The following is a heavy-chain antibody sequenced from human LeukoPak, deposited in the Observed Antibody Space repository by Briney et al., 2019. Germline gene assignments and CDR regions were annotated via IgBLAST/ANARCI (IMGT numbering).Heavy chain of an antibody. V-gene: IGHV5-10-1*01. Sequence: GESLRISCKGSGYSFTSYWISWVRQMPGKGLEWMGRIDPSDSYTNYSPSSQGHVTIPADKSISTAYLQWSSLKASDTAMYYCARRLAAAGDLNWFDPWGQGTLVTVSS. CDR1: GYSFTSYW. CDR3: ARRLAAAGDLNWFDP. CDR2: IDPSDSYT. D-gene: IGHD6-13*01. J-gene: IGHJ5*02.